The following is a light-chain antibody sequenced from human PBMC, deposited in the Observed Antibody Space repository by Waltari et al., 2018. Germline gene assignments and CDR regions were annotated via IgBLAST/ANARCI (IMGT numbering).Light chain of an antibody. Sequence: QSALTQPASVSGSPEQSITISCTGTSSDVGSYNLVSWYQQHPGKAPKLRIYEGSKRPSGMSSRFSGAKSGNTASLTISGLQAEDEADYYCSSYAGSTTFVIFGGGTKLTVL. CDR3: SSYAGSTTFVI. CDR1: SSDVGSYNL. V-gene: IGLV2-23*03. CDR2: EGS. J-gene: IGLJ2*01.